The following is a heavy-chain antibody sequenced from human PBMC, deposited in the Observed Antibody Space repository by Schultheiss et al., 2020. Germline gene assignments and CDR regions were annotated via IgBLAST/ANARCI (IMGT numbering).Heavy chain of an antibody. Sequence: SQTLSLTCTVSGGSVTSGDYYWSWIRQPPGKGLEWIGSVYYSGRTYYNPSLRSRVTVSVDSSKNQFSLRLTSVTAADTAVYYCATFEGPLWWFDTWGQGTLVTVSS. CDR2: VYYSGRT. J-gene: IGHJ5*02. D-gene: IGHD2-21*01. CDR3: ATFEGPLWWFDT. CDR1: GGSVTSGDYY. V-gene: IGHV4-39*07.